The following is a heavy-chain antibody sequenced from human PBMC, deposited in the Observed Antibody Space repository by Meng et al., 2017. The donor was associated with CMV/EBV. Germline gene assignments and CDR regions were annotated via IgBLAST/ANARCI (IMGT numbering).Heavy chain of an antibody. CDR1: GGAISTSNYY. CDR2: IYYRDST. V-gene: IGHV4-39*07. Sequence: TLSLTCTVYGGAISTSNYYWGWIRQYPGKGLEWIGSIYYRDSTYYNPSLSGRVTISMDTSKNQFFLKLGSVTAADTAVYYCARQGPFWGQGTLVTVSS. J-gene: IGHJ4*02. CDR3: ARQGPF.